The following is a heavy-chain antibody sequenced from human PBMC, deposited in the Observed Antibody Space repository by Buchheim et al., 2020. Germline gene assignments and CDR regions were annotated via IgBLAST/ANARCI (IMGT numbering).Heavy chain of an antibody. CDR3: TSSNPPDY. D-gene: IGHD4-11*01. Sequence: QVQLVESGGGVVQPGRSLRLSCAASGFTFSSRGMHWVRQAPGKGLEWVAHITHDGSKKYYADSVKGRFTVSRDNPRNTLFLQMNNLRTEDAAVYYCTSSNPPDYWGQGT. CDR1: GFTFSSRG. J-gene: IGHJ4*02. V-gene: IGHV3-30*03. CDR2: ITHDGSKK.